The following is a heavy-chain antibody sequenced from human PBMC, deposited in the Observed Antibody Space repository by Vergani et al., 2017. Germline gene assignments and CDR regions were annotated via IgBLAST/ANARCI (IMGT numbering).Heavy chain of an antibody. CDR3: AIXLHTSYLLGAFDI. V-gene: IGHV4-61*02. D-gene: IGHD2-21*01. Sequence: QVQLQESGPGLVKPAQTLALTCTVSGDSLNSRSLNWGWIRQPAGKGLDAGKGLEWIGHISFSGTTNYNPSLNGRVTMSVATPKNQFSLRLSAVTAADTAVYYCAIXLHTSYLLGAFDIWGQGTKVIVSS. J-gene: IGHJ3*02. CDR2: ISFSGTT. CDR1: GDSLNSRSLN.